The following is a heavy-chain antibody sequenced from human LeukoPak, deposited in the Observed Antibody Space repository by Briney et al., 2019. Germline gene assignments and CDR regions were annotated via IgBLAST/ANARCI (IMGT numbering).Heavy chain of an antibody. D-gene: IGHD5-24*01. CDR1: GGSISSYY. CDR2: IYYSGST. V-gene: IGHV4-59*01. J-gene: IGHJ4*02. Sequence: SETLSLTCTVSGGSISSYYWSWIRQPPGKGLEWIGYIYYSGSTKYNPSLKSRVTISVDTSKNQFSLKLSSVTAADTAVYCCARAVEMATIYYFDYWGQGTLVTVSS. CDR3: ARAVEMATIYYFDY.